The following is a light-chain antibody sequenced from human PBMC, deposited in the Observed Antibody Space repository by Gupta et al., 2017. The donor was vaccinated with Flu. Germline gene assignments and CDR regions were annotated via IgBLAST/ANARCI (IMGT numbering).Light chain of an antibody. CDR2: GAS. CDR3: QQYKNWTTRNT. J-gene: IGKJ3*01. V-gene: IGKV3-15*01. Sequence: IVMPHSPSTLSVSPGERATLSCRASQSVNSNLPWYQQKPDQAPRLLIYGASTRATGIPARVSGSGSGTEFNLTISSLQSEDFAVDDCQQYKNWTTRNTFGPGTKMDIK. CDR1: QSVNSN.